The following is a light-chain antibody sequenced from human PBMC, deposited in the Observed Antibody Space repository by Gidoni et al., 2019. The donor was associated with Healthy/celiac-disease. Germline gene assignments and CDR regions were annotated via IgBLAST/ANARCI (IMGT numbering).Light chain of an antibody. Sequence: DFHLTQSPSSLSASVGDRVTITCRASQSISSYLNWYQQKPGKAPKLLIYAASSLQSGVPSRFSGSGSGTDFTLTISSLQPEDFATYYCQQSYSTPVAFGQGTKVEIK. CDR1: QSISSY. CDR3: QQSYSTPVA. CDR2: AAS. V-gene: IGKV1-39*01. J-gene: IGKJ1*01.